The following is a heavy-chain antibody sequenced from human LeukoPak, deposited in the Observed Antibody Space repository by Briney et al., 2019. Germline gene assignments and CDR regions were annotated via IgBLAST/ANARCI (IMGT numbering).Heavy chain of an antibody. CDR1: GFTFSSYS. D-gene: IGHD3-10*01. CDR2: ISGSGGST. V-gene: IGHV3-23*01. CDR3: AKDSGSGRVPFYFDY. J-gene: IGHJ4*02. Sequence: GGSLRLSCAASGFTFSSYSMNWVRQAPGKGLEWVSGISGSGGSTYYAGSVKGRFTISRDNSKNTLYLQMNSLSAEDTAVYYCAKDSGSGRVPFYFDYWGQGTLVTVSS.